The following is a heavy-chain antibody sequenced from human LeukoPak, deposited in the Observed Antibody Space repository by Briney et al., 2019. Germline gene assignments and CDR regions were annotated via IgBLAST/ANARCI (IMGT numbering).Heavy chain of an antibody. Sequence: GGALRLSCTVSGFTVSSNSMSLVRPAPGKGLEWVYFIYSDNTLYSDSVKGRFTISRDNSKNTLYLQMNSLRAADTAVYYCARALGSNWFDPWGQGTLVTVSS. D-gene: IGHD7-27*01. J-gene: IGHJ5*02. CDR3: ARALGSNWFDP. V-gene: IGHV3-53*01. CDR1: GFTVSSNS. CDR2: IYSDNT.